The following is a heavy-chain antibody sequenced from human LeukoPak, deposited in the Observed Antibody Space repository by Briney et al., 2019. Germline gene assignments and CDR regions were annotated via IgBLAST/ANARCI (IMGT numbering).Heavy chain of an antibody. CDR3: ARVDSGSFLGDWFDP. V-gene: IGHV4-59*01. Sequence: PSETLSLTCTVSGDSLSTYYWSWIRQPPGKGLEWIGYIYYRVTSDYNPSLTSRVTMPVDMSTRQISLKWSSVTAADTAMYYCARVDSGSFLGDWFDPWGQGTLVTVSS. J-gene: IGHJ5*02. CDR2: IYYRVTS. CDR1: GDSLSTYY. D-gene: IGHD1-26*01.